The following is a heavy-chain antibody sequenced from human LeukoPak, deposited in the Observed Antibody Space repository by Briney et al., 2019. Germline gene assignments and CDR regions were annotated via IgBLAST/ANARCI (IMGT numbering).Heavy chain of an antibody. J-gene: IGHJ4*02. CDR3: ARHPTFYNFDY. Sequence: SETLSLTCTVSGFSISSSCYYWVWIRQPPGKGLEWIGSIYYSGSTYYNPSPKSRVTVSVDTSTNQFSLKTSYVTAADTAVYDCARHPTFYNFDYWGQGTLVTVSS. V-gene: IGHV4-39*01. CDR1: GFSISSSCYY. CDR2: IYYSGST.